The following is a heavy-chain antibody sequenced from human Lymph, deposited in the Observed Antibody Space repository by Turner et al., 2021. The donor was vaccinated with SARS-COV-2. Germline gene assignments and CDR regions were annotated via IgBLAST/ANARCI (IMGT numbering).Heavy chain of an antibody. D-gene: IGHD6-6*01. CDR3: ANLYSSSAAGDP. CDR1: GFTFRSYA. J-gene: IGHJ5*02. V-gene: IGHV3-23*01. CDR2: ISGSGGST. Sequence: EVQLLESGGGLVQPGGSLRLYCAASGFTFRSYAMSWVRQAPGKGLEWVSAISGSGGSTYYADAVKGRFTISRDNSKNTLYLQMNSLRAEDTAVYYCANLYSSSAAGDPWGQGTLVTVSS.